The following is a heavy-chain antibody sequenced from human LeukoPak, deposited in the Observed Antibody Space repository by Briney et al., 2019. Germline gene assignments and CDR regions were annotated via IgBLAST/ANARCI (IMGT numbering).Heavy chain of an antibody. CDR2: INSDGSST. Sequence: GGSLRLSCAASGFTFSSYWMHWVRQAPGKGLVWVSRINSDGSSTSYADSVKGRFTISRDDAKNTLYLQMNSLRAEDTAVYYCARSGYYYDSSDLIDYWGQGTLVTVSS. CDR1: GFTFSSYW. V-gene: IGHV3-74*01. CDR3: ARSGYYYDSSDLIDY. D-gene: IGHD3-22*01. J-gene: IGHJ4*02.